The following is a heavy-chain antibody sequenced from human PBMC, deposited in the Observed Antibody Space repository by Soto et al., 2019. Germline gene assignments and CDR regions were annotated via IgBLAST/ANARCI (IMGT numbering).Heavy chain of an antibody. V-gene: IGHV4-4*02. J-gene: IGHJ4*02. D-gene: IGHD1-7*01. Sequence: QVQLQESGPGLVKPSGTLSLTCAVSGGSFTSNNWWTWVRQPPGQGLEWIGEIYRTGSTNYNPSLKSRVTISLDKSENQFSLKVTSLTAADTAVYYCASRDPGTSVDYWGQGTLXXXS. CDR2: IYRTGST. CDR3: ASRDPGTSVDY. CDR1: GGSFTSNNW.